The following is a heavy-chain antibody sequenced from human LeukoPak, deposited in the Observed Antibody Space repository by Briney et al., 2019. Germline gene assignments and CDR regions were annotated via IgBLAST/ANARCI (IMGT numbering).Heavy chain of an antibody. J-gene: IGHJ5*02. Sequence: ASVKVSCKASGYTFTSYGISWVRQAPGQGLEWMGWISAYNGNTNYAQKLQGRVTMTTDTSTSTASMELRSLRSDDTAVYYCARDREEFNCGGDCYSSGWFDPWGQGTLVTVSS. D-gene: IGHD2-21*01. V-gene: IGHV1-18*01. CDR3: ARDREEFNCGGDCYSSGWFDP. CDR1: GYTFTSYG. CDR2: ISAYNGNT.